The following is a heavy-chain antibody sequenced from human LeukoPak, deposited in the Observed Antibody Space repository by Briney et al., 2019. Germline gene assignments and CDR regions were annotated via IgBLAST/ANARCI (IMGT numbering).Heavy chain of an antibody. CDR3: EGWERPFDY. CDR2: VYSDGKT. J-gene: IGHJ4*02. Sequence: GGSLRLSCAASGFTVSTNYMSWARQAPGKGLEWVSVVYSDGKTCYADAVKGRFTISKDSSRNTLYLQMNSLRVEDTAVYYCEGWERPFDYWGQGTLVTVSS. D-gene: IGHD1-26*01. CDR1: GFTVSTNY. V-gene: IGHV3-53*01.